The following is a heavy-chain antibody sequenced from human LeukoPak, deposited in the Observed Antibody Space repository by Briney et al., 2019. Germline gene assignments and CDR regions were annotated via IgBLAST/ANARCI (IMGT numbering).Heavy chain of an antibody. D-gene: IGHD3-22*01. CDR3: ARVYTVITPYFDY. V-gene: IGHV4-34*01. CDR1: GGSFSGYY. CDR2: INHSGST. J-gene: IGHJ4*02. Sequence: SETLSLTCAVYGGSFSGYYWSWIRQPPGKGLEWIGEINHSGSTNYNPSLKSRVTISVDTSKNQFSLQLNSVTPEDTAVYYCARVYTVITPYFDYWGQGTLVTVSS.